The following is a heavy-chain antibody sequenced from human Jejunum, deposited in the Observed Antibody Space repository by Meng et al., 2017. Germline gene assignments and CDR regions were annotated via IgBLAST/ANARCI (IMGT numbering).Heavy chain of an antibody. CDR1: GVSPPAPFY. V-gene: IGHV4-59*12. J-gene: IGHJ4*02. CDR2: VWPSGAT. Sequence: QVPSRASGPGLVKPSGTLSLPCIVSGVSPPAPFYWTWIRQAPGKGLEWIGEVWPSGATYYNPSLSSRITISIDTSNNQFSLEVAFLTAADTAVYYCARAIRERYFDSWGQGTLVTVSS. CDR3: ARAIRERYFDS. D-gene: IGHD1-14*01.